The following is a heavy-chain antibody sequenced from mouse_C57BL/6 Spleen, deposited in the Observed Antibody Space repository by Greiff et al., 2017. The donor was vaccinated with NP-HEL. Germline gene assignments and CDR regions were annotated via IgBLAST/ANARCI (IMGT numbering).Heavy chain of an antibody. Sequence: VQLQQPGAELVRPGTSVKLSCKASGYTFTSYWMHWVKQRPGQGLEWIGVIDPSDSYTNYNQKFKGKATLTVDTSSSTAYMQLSSLTSEDSAVYYCARRGVYYGYGFDYWGQGTTLTVSS. CDR2: IDPSDSYT. J-gene: IGHJ2*01. CDR1: GYTFTSYW. CDR3: ARRGVYYGYGFDY. D-gene: IGHD2-2*01. V-gene: IGHV1-59*01.